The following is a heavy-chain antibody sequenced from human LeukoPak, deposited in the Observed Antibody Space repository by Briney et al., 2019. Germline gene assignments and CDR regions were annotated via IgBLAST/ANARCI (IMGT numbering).Heavy chain of an antibody. Sequence: PGGSLRPSCAASGFSFSSYGMTWVRQAPGKGLEWVSSISGSGGEIHYADSVKGRFTISRDNSKNTVYLQMNSLRDEDTAVFYCAKGGPFSTSSQKYFDPWGQGSLVIVS. CDR2: ISGSGGEI. CDR3: AKGGPFSTSSQKYFDP. CDR1: GFSFSSYG. V-gene: IGHV3-23*01. J-gene: IGHJ5*02. D-gene: IGHD6-6*01.